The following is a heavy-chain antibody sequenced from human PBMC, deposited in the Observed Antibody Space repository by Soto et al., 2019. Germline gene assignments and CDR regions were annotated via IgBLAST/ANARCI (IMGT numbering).Heavy chain of an antibody. Sequence: PSETPSLTCTVSGGSISSGHNYWSWIRQPPGKGLEWIGYMYYSGKTYYNPSLKSRVTISVDTSKNQFSLKLSSVTAADTAVYYCARDRGYYFDYWGQGTLVTVS. D-gene: IGHD3-10*01. CDR1: GGSISSGHNY. CDR2: MYYSGKT. V-gene: IGHV4-30-4*01. CDR3: ARDRGYYFDY. J-gene: IGHJ4*02.